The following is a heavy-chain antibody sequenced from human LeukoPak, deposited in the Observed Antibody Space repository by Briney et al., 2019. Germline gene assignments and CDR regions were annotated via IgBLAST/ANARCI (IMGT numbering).Heavy chain of an antibody. CDR3: ITDTFWGQDSGSWYDDY. D-gene: IGHD6-13*01. CDR1: GFTFNNAW. V-gene: IGHV3-15*01. Sequence: GGALRQSCAAPGFTFNNAWMSWVRQAPGKGLEWVGCIKSKRDGGTTDYAAPVKGRFTISRDDSKNTLSLQMNSMKTEDTAVYYCITDTFWGQDSGSWYDDYWGQGTLVTVSS. J-gene: IGHJ4*02. CDR2: IKSKRDGGTT.